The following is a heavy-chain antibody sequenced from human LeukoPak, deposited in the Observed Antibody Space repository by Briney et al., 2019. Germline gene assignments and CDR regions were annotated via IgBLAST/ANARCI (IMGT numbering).Heavy chain of an antibody. CDR3: VKVLGAYIADY. J-gene: IGHJ4*02. Sequence: AGGSLRLSCSASGFTFSSYAMHWVHQAPGQGLEYVSTITGNGGRTYYADSVKGRFTISRDNSKNTLYLQMSSLRPEDTAVYYCVKVLGAYIADYWGQGTLVTVSS. V-gene: IGHV3-64D*09. CDR2: ITGNGGRT. CDR1: GFTFSSYA. D-gene: IGHD3-3*02.